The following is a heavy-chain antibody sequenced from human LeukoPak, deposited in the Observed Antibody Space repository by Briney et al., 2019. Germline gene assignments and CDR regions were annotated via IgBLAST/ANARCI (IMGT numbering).Heavy chain of an antibody. V-gene: IGHV3-66*01. J-gene: IGHJ4*02. D-gene: IGHD3-22*01. CDR3: AREGLLLYYFDY. CDR2: IYSGGST. Sequence: GGSLRLSCAASGFTVSSNYMSWVRQAPGEGLEWVSVIYSGGSTYYADSVKGRFTISRDNSKNTLYLQMNSLRAEDTAVYYCAREGLLLYYFDYWGQGTLVTVSS. CDR1: GFTVSSNY.